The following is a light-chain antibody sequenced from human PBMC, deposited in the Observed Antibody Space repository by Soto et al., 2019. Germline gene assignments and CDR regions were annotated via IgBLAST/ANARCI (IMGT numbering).Light chain of an antibody. CDR3: QKYNSVPWT. CDR2: AAS. V-gene: IGKV1-27*01. CDR1: QGISNY. Sequence: DLQMTQSPTSLSASVGDRVTITCRASQGISNYLAWFQQKPGKVPKLLINAASTLQSGVPSRFSGSGSGTDFTLTINSLQPEDVATYYCQKYNSVPWTFGQGTKMEIK. J-gene: IGKJ1*01.